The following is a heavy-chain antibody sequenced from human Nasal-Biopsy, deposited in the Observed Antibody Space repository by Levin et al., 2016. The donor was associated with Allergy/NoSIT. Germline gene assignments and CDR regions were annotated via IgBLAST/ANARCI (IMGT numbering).Heavy chain of an antibody. CDR1: GFTFGDYA. CDR2: IRSKAYGGTT. J-gene: IGHJ6*02. V-gene: IGHV3-49*04. D-gene: IGHD2-2*03. CDR3: TRVEMDIVVVPAASTQVNYHYYGMDV. Sequence: GGSLRLSCTASGFTFGDYAMSWVRQAPGKGLEWVGFIRSKAYGGTTEYAASVKGRFTISRDDSKSIAYLQMNSLKTEDTAVYYCTRVEMDIVVVPAASTQVNYHYYGMDVWGQGTTVTVSS.